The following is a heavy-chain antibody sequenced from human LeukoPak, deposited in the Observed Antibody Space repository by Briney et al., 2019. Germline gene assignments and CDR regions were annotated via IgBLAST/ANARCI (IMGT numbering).Heavy chain of an antibody. Sequence: SETLTLTCTVSRGSISNYYWSWIGQPAGKGLQWIGRIYTSGSASQNPSLKGRVTMSLDTSKNQFSLNLTYVTAADTAVYYCAIGGPTWVPVPDDYWGQGSLVTVSS. CDR1: RGSISNYY. D-gene: IGHD2-2*01. V-gene: IGHV4-4*07. J-gene: IGHJ4*02. CDR2: IYTSGSA. CDR3: AIGGPTWVPVPDDY.